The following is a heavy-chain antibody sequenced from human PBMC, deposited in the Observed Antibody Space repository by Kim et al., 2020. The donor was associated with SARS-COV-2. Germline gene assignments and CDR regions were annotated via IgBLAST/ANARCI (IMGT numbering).Heavy chain of an antibody. D-gene: IGHD1-1*01. J-gene: IGHJ4*01. V-gene: IGHV3-23*01. CDR2: ISANGGDT. CDR1: GFTFSIYA. Sequence: GGSLRLSCAASGFTFSIYAVNWVRQAPGKGPEWVSAISANGGDTYYADSLKGRFTISRDNSKNTLYRQMNSLRADDTAVYYFAKDREGATPYYYFDYWGHGSLVTVSS. CDR3: AKDREGATPYYYFDY.